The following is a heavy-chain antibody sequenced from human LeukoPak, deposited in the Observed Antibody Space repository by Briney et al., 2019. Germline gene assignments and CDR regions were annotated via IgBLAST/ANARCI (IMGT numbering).Heavy chain of an antibody. CDR2: FDPEDGET. V-gene: IGHV1-24*01. Sequence: ASVKVSCKVSGYTLTELSMHWVRQAPGKGLEWMGGFDPEDGETIYAQKFQGRVTMTEDTSTDTAYVELSSLRSEDTAVYYCATKLRGYSGYDSYWYFDLWGRGTLVTVSS. CDR1: GYTLTELS. D-gene: IGHD5-12*01. CDR3: ATKLRGYSGYDSYWYFDL. J-gene: IGHJ2*01.